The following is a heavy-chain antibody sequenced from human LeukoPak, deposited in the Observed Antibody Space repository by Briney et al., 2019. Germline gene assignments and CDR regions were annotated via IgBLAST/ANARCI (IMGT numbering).Heavy chain of an antibody. D-gene: IGHD5-24*01. CDR1: GFTFDDYA. J-gene: IGHJ4*02. Sequence: GGSLRLSCAASGFTFDDYAMHWVRQAPGKGLEWVSGISWNSGSIGYADSVKGRFTISRDNAKNSLYLQMNSLRAEDTALYYCAKAYNFDYWGQGTLVTGSS. V-gene: IGHV3-9*01. CDR2: ISWNSGSI. CDR3: AKAYNFDY.